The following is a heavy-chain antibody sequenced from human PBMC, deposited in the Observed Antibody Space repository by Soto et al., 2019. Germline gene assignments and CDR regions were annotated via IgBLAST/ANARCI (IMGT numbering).Heavy chain of an antibody. D-gene: IGHD6-13*01. V-gene: IGHV3-15*07. CDR2: IKSETNGGTT. J-gene: IGHJ4*02. Sequence: EVQLVESGGGLVKPEWSLTLSCAASGTGFTNAWMNWVRQAPGKGLEWVGRIKSETNGGTTDYVANVKGRFTISRDDSKSTLYLQMNSLKTEDTAVYYCTTGGGSTWHPLWGKGTLVTVSS. CDR3: TTGGGSTWHPL. CDR1: GTGFTNAW.